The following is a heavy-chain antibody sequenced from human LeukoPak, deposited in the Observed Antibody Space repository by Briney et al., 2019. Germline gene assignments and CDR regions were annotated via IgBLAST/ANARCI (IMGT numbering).Heavy chain of an antibody. CDR3: ARGRGYSYGTPDY. Sequence: SVKVSCKASGGTFSSYAISWVRQAPGQGLEWTGGIIPIFGTANYAQKFQGRVTITADESTSTAYMELSRLRSDDTAVYYCARGRGYSYGTPDYWGQGTLVTVSS. J-gene: IGHJ4*02. CDR2: IIPIFGTA. CDR1: GGTFSSYA. V-gene: IGHV1-69*13. D-gene: IGHD5-18*01.